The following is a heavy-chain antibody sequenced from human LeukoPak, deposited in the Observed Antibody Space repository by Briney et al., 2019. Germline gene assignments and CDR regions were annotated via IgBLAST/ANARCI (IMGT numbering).Heavy chain of an antibody. Sequence: SETLSLTCTVSGGSISSSSYYWGWIRPPPGKGLEWVGSIYYSGSTYYNPSLKSRVTISIDTSKNQFSLKLSSVTAADTAVYYCARHYDILTDSRYFDYWGQGTLVTVSS. CDR2: IYYSGST. D-gene: IGHD3-9*01. CDR1: GGSISSSSYY. J-gene: IGHJ4*02. V-gene: IGHV4-39*01. CDR3: ARHYDILTDSRYFDY.